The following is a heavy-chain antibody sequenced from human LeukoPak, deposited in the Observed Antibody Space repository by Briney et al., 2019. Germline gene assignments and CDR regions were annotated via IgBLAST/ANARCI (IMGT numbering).Heavy chain of an antibody. CDR3: ARDPGGQLLHNWFDP. V-gene: IGHV4-61*02. CDR2: IYTSGST. J-gene: IGHJ5*02. CDR1: GGSISSGSYY. D-gene: IGHD2-2*01. Sequence: PSQTLSLTCTVSGGSISSGSYYWSWLRQPPGKGLEWIGRIYTSGSTNFNPSLKSRVTMSVDTSKNQFSLKLSSVTAADTAVYYCARDPGGQLLHNWFDPWGQGTLVTVSS.